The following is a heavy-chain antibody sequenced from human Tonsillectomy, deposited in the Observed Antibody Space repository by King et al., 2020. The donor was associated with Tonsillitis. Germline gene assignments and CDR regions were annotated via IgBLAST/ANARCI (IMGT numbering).Heavy chain of an antibody. J-gene: IGHJ6*02. V-gene: IGHV3-33*05. CDR3: ARSYGSGSYWYYYGMDV. D-gene: IGHD3-10*01. CDR2: TSYDGSNK. Sequence: VQLVESGGGVVQPGRSLRLSCAASGFIFSSYAMHWVRQAPGKGLEWVAVTSYDGSNKYYADSVKGRFTISRDISKNTLYLQMNSLRAEDTAVYYCARSYGSGSYWYYYGMDVWGQGTTVTVSS. CDR1: GFIFSSYA.